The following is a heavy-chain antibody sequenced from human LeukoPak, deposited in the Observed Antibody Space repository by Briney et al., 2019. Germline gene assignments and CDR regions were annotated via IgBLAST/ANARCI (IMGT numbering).Heavy chain of an antibody. V-gene: IGHV1-69*04. CDR1: GGTFSSYA. D-gene: IGHD4-23*01. CDR2: IIPILGIA. CDR3: AIYGGNSEGDDY. J-gene: IGHJ4*02. Sequence: ASVKVSCKASGGTFSSYATSWVRQAPGQGLEWMGRIIPILGIANYAQKFQGRVTITADKSTSTAYMELSSLRSEDTAVYYCAIYGGNSEGDDYWGQGTLVTVSS.